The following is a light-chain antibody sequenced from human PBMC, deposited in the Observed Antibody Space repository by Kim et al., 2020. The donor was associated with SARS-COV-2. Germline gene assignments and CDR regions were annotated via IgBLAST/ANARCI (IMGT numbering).Light chain of an antibody. J-gene: IGLJ3*02. CDR1: KLGDKY. CDR2: QDN. V-gene: IGLV3-1*01. CDR3: QAWDSSRTV. Sequence: ELTQPPSVSVSPGQTASITCSGDKLGDKYACWYQQKPGQSPVLVIYQDNKRPSGIPERFSGSNSGNTATLTISGTQAMDEADYYCQAWDSSRTVFGGGTQLTVL.